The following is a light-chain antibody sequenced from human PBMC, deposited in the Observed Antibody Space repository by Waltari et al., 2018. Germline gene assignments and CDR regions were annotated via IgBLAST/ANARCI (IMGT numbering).Light chain of an antibody. V-gene: IGKV3-20*01. CDR3: QQYVESPAT. Sequence: EIVLTQSPGTVSLSPGDRATLSCWASQCVRIYLAWYQQKPGQAPRLLIYHASTRVTGIPDRFSASGSGTDFSLTISRLEPEDFAMYYCQQYVESPATFGQGTKVEIK. J-gene: IGKJ1*01. CDR2: HAS. CDR1: QCVRIY.